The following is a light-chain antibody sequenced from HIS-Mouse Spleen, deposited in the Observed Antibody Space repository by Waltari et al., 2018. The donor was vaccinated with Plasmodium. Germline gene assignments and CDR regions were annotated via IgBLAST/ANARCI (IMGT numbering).Light chain of an antibody. CDR1: SSDVGGYNH. CDR2: EVS. J-gene: IGLJ2*01. Sequence: QSALTQPPSASGSPGQSATIPCTGTSSDVGGYNHVPWYQQHPGKAPKLMIYEVSKRPSGVPDRFSGSKSGNTASLTVSGLQAEDEADYYCSSYAGSNNLVFGGGTKLTVL. CDR3: SSYAGSNNLV. V-gene: IGLV2-8*01.